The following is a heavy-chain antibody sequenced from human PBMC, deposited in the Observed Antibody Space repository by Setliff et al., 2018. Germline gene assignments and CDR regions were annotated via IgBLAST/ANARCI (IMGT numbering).Heavy chain of an antibody. J-gene: IGHJ3*02. V-gene: IGHV3-11*04. Sequence: PGGSLRLSCAASGFTFSDYYMSWIRQAPGKGLEWLSYIVSSGSTTYYSDSVKGRFTISRDNAKNSLYLQMNSLRAEDTAMYYCARDATYYDFWSDYSPDAFDIWGQGTMVTVSS. CDR2: IVSSGSTT. CDR1: GFTFSDYY. D-gene: IGHD3-3*01. CDR3: ARDATYYDFWSDYSPDAFDI.